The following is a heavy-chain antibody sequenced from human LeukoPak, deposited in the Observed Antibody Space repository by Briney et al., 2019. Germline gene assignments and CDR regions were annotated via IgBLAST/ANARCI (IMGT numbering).Heavy chain of an antibody. V-gene: IGHV3-66*01. CDR1: GFTVSSDY. CDR2: IYSGGST. CDR3: ARGGAFPDY. Sequence: GGSLRLSCSASGFTVSSDYMSWVRQAPGKGLEWLSVIYSGGSTYYADSVKGRFTISRDNSKNTVYLQMNSLRVEDTAVYYCARGGAFPDYWGQGTLVTVSS. D-gene: IGHD1-26*01. J-gene: IGHJ4*02.